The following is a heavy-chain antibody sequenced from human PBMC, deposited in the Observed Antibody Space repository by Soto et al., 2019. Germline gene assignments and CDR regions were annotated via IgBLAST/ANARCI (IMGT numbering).Heavy chain of an antibody. V-gene: IGHV2-5*02. CDR2: IYWDDHK. CDR3: AYLPCSGGSCSWFSFSGMDV. CDR1: GFSLSTSGVG. J-gene: IGHJ6*02. Sequence: QITLKESGPTLVKPTQTLTLTCTFSGFSLSTSGVGVAWIRQPPGKALERLALIYWDDHKGYRPSLESRLTITKDPSKNQVVLTMTNMDSVDTATYYCAYLPCSGGSCSWFSFSGMDVWGQGTTVTVSS. D-gene: IGHD2-15*01.